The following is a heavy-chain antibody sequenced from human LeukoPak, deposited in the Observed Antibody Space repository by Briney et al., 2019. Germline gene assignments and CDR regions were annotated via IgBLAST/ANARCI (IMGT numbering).Heavy chain of an antibody. D-gene: IGHD6-19*01. CDR3: GKTTTGYSSGRYPGWPIDY. J-gene: IGHJ4*02. V-gene: IGHV3-23*01. CDR1: GFSFNNFA. Sequence: PGGSLRLSCAASGFSFNNFAMYWVRQAPGQGLEWVSGVFGSGGSAHYTDSVKSRVTLSRDNSKSTVYLQMPSLRPEDTAVYYCGKTTTGYSSGRYPGWPIDYWGQGTLVTVSS. CDR2: VFGSGGSA.